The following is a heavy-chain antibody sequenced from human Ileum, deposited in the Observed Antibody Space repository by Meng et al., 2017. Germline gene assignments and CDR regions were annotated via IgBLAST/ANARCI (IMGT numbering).Heavy chain of an antibody. V-gene: IGHV1-2*06. D-gene: IGHD6-19*01. CDR1: GYTFTGHN. J-gene: IGHJ4*02. CDR2: IYPHNGAT. Sequence: QVQLVHAGAEVKEPGASRKVSCKTSGYTFTGHNFHWVRQAPGQGLEWMGRIYPHNGATNYAQTFQGRVTMTGDTSIATAYMELNRLTSDDTAVYYCARGVAENWGQGTLVTVSS. CDR3: ARGVAEN.